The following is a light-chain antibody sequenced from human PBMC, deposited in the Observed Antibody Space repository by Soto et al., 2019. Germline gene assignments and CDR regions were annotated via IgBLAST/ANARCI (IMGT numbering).Light chain of an antibody. J-gene: IGLJ3*02. CDR3: ATWDKRLSAWV. CDR1: SSNIGNDY. V-gene: IGLV1-51*01. CDR2: DND. Sequence: QSVLTQPPSISAAPGQKVTISCSGSSSNIGNDYVSWYQHFPRTAPKLLIYDNDKRPSGIPDRFSGSKSGTSATLGITGLQTGYEADYYCATWDKRLSAWVFGGGTKLTVL.